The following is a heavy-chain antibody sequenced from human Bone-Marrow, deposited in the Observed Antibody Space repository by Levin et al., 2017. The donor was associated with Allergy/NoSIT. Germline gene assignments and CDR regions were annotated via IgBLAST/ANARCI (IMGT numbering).Heavy chain of an antibody. CDR2: SSRGGQTT. V-gene: IGHV3-23*01. J-gene: IGHJ5*02. D-gene: IGHD3-3*02. CDR3: AKGGVYSIFSS. Sequence: GGSLRLSCAASGFTFSNFALSWVRQTPGKGLEWVSSSSRGGQTTYYEDSLKGRFTIARNTSQSTLYLHMSSLRPEDTGVYYCAKGGVYSIFSSWGQGTRVTVS. CDR1: GFTFSNFA.